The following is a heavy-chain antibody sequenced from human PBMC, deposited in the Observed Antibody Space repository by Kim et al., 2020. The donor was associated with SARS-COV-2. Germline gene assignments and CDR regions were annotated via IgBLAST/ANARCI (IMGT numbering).Heavy chain of an antibody. J-gene: IGHJ6*02. D-gene: IGHD2-21*02. Sequence: GGSLRLSCAASGFTFSNAWMNWVRQAPGRGLEWVGRVKSKGNGGTTAYGAPGKGRFTISRDDSKNTLYLQMNSLETEDTDVYYCTSDIGDYCGGDCYSRVWGQGTTVTVSS. V-gene: IGHV3-15*01. CDR3: TSDIGDYCGGDCYSRV. CDR1: GFTFSNAW. CDR2: VKSKGNGGTT.